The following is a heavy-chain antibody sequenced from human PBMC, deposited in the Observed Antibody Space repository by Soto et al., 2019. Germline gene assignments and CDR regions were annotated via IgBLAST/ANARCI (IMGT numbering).Heavy chain of an antibody. CDR1: GFNFSSYG. Sequence: GGSQRLSCTSSGFNFSSYGMHWVRQAPGKGLEWVAVISYDGSNKYYADSVKGRFTISRDNSKNTLYLQMNSLRAEDTAVYYCAKGDYEAYYYYGMDVWGQGTTVTVSS. J-gene: IGHJ6*02. V-gene: IGHV3-30*18. D-gene: IGHD4-17*01. CDR3: AKGDYEAYYYYGMDV. CDR2: ISYDGSNK.